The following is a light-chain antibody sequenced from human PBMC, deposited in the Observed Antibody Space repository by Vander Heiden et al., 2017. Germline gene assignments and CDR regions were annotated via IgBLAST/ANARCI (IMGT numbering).Light chain of an antibody. CDR2: KDT. V-gene: IGLV3-25*03. CDR3: QSGHTIDTSFHVV. J-gene: IGLJ2*01. CDR1: AVAKKN. Sequence: SPELTQPPSVSVSPAQTDRVTCTGAAVAKKNAYWYQQKQSQAHLLLLYKDTARPRGVPEPFSGSSSGTAVTLTISGVQAEDEADYYYQSGHTIDTSFHVVFGGGTKLTVL.